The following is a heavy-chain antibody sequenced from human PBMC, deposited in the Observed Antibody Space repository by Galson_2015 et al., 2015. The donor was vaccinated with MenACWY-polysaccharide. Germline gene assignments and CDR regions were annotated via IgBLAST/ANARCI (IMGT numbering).Heavy chain of an antibody. CDR1: GYTFSSYD. Sequence: SVKVSCKASGYTFSSYDINWVRQATGQGLEWMGWMNPNSGNTGYPQKFQGRVTMTRNTSISTAYMELSGLRSEDTAVYYCARGGKYYYDSSGYLNWFDPWGQGTLVTVSS. V-gene: IGHV1-8*01. CDR3: ARGGKYYYDSSGYLNWFDP. J-gene: IGHJ5*02. CDR2: MNPNSGNT. D-gene: IGHD3-22*01.